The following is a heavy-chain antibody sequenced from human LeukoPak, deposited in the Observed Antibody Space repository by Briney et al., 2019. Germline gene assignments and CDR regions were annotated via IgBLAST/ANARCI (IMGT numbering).Heavy chain of an antibody. V-gene: IGHV3-21*01. D-gene: IGHD3-16*01. CDR3: ARVGRREAFDI. CDR2: ISSSSSYI. CDR1: GFTFSDYY. J-gene: IGHJ3*02. Sequence: KPGGSLRLSCAASGFTFSDYYMNWVRQAPGKGLEWVSSISSSSSYIYYADSVKGRFTISRDNAKNSLYLQMNSLRAEDTAVYYCARVGRREAFDIWGQGTMVTVSS.